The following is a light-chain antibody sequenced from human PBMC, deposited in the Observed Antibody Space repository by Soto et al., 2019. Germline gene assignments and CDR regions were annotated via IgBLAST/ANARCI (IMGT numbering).Light chain of an antibody. CDR3: QQYNNWPPIT. CDR2: GAS. Sequence: EIGMSQSPCTLSLSTGETATLSCRASQSVSGNYVAWFHQKPGQAPRLLIYGASSRATGVPDRFSGSGSGTDFTLTISSLEPEDFAVYYCQQYNNWPPITFGQGTRLAIK. V-gene: IGKV3-20*01. CDR1: QSVSGNY. J-gene: IGKJ5*01.